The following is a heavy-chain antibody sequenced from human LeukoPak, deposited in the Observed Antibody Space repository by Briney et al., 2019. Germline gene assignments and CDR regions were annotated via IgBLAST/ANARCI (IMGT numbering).Heavy chain of an antibody. D-gene: IGHD4-23*01. CDR1: GGSISSYY. CDR3: ARQGRGYGGNSDY. V-gene: IGHV4-59*08. Sequence: PSETLFLTWTVSGGSISSYYWTWIRQPPGKGLEWIGYIYYSGSTNYNPSLKSRVTISVDTSKNQFSLKLSSVTAADTAVYYCARQGRGYGGNSDYWGQGTLVTVSS. J-gene: IGHJ4*02. CDR2: IYYSGST.